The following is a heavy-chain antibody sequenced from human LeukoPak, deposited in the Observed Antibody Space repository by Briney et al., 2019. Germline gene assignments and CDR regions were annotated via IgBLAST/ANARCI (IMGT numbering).Heavy chain of an antibody. CDR2: IYWNDDK. V-gene: IGHV2-5*01. Sequence: SGPTLVNPTQTLTLTCTFSGFSLSTSGVGVAWIRQPPGKAPEWLALIYWNDDKRYSPSLKSRLTITKDTSKNQVVLTMTNMDPVDTATYYCAHRSYYDSSGYGLFDYWGQGTLVTVSS. J-gene: IGHJ4*02. CDR1: GFSLSTSGVG. CDR3: AHRSYYDSSGYGLFDY. D-gene: IGHD3-22*01.